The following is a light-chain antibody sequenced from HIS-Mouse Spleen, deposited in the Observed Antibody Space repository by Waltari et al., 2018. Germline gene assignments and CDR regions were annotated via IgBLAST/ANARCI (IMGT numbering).Light chain of an antibody. CDR1: SSNIGAGYD. V-gene: IGLV1-40*01. Sequence: QSVLTQPPSVSGPPGQRVTISCTRRSSNIGAGYDVPWYQQLPGTAPKLLLYGSRNRPSGVPDRFSGSTSGGSASPAITGLQAEDEADYYCQSYDSSLSGSKWVFGGGTKLTVL. CDR3: QSYDSSLSGSKWV. CDR2: GSR. J-gene: IGLJ3*02.